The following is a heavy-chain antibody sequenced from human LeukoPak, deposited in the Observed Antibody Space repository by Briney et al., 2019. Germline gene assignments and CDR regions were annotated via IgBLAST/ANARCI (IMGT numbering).Heavy chain of an antibody. J-gene: IGHJ4*02. Sequence: ASVKVSCKASGYTFTSYAMHWVRQAPGQRLERMGWINAGNGNTKYSQKFQGRVTITRDTSASTAYMELSSLRSEDTAVYYCAGNYCSGGSCYPYYFDYWGQGTLVTVSS. V-gene: IGHV1-3*01. CDR2: INAGNGNT. CDR1: GYTFTSYA. CDR3: AGNYCSGGSCYPYYFDY. D-gene: IGHD2-15*01.